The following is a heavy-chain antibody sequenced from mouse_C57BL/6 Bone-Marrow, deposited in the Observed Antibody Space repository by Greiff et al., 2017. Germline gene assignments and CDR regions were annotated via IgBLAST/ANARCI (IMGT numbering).Heavy chain of an antibody. CDR1: GYTFTSYW. V-gene: IGHV1-69*01. J-gene: IGHJ3*01. Sequence: QVQLQQPGAELVMPGASVKLYCKASGYTFTSYWMHWVKQRPGQGLEWIGEIDPSDSYTNYNQKFKGKSTLTVDKSSSTAYMQLSSLTSEDSAVYYCASVWLRRGAWFAYWGQGTLVTVSA. CDR3: ASVWLRRGAWFAY. D-gene: IGHD2-2*01. CDR2: IDPSDSYT.